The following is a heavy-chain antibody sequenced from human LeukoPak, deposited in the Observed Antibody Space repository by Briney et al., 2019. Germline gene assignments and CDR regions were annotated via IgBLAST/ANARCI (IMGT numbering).Heavy chain of an antibody. Sequence: GGSLRLSCAASGFTFSNYGMHWVRQAPGKGLEWGAFIRFDGTTKYYADSVKGRFTISRDNTKNTLFLQMNSLRAEDTAVYYCAKGVPPLDYFDCWGQETLVTVSS. CDR1: GFTFSNYG. J-gene: IGHJ4*02. CDR2: IRFDGTTK. V-gene: IGHV3-30*02. CDR3: AKGVPPLDYFDC.